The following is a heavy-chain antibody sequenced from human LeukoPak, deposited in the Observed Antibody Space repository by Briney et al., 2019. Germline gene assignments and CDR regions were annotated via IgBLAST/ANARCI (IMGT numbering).Heavy chain of an antibody. J-gene: IGHJ5*02. CDR3: ARGGYSYGLFDP. V-gene: IGHV1-3*03. CDR1: GYTFTSYA. Sequence: ASVKVSCKASGYTFTSYAMHWVRQAPGQRLEWMGWINAGNGNTKYSQEFQGRVTITRDTSASTAYMELSSLRSEDMAVYYCARGGYSYGLFDPWGQGTLVTVSS. CDR2: INAGNGNT. D-gene: IGHD5-18*01.